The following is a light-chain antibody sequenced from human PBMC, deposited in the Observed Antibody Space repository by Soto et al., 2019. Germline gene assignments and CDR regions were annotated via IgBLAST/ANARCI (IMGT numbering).Light chain of an antibody. CDR1: SSDVGGYIY. V-gene: IGLV2-14*01. Sequence: QSALTQPASVSGSPGQSVTISCTGTSSDVGGYIYVSWYQQHPGKPPKLMIYEVSNRPSGVSDRFSGSKSGTTASLIISGLQAEDEADYYCATWADGLNSYVFGTGTKVTVL. CDR3: ATWADGLNSYV. J-gene: IGLJ1*01. CDR2: EVS.